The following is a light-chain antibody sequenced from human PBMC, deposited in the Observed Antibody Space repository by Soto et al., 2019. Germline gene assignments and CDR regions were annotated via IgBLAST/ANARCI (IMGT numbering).Light chain of an antibody. CDR3: SSFAGSPVV. J-gene: IGLJ2*01. Sequence: QSALTQPPSASGSLGQSVTIPCTGTSSDVGDYNYVSWYQQHPGKVPKLMSYEVSKRPSGVPDRFSGSKSGNTASLTVSGLQAEDEADYYCSSFAGSPVVFGGGTKLTVL. CDR2: EVS. CDR1: SSDVGDYNY. V-gene: IGLV2-8*01.